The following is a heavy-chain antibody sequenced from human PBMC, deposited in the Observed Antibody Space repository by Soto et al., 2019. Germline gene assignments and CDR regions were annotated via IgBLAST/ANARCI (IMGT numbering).Heavy chain of an antibody. Sequence: PSETLSLTCAVSGGSLRSATYYWSWIRQHPGKGLEWIGYFYHSGSTYYKPSLRSRVTISLDTSKNQFSLNLRSVTDADTAIYYCAREETGNDALDIWGQGTFVTVSS. CDR1: GGSLRSATYY. CDR3: AREETGNDALDI. J-gene: IGHJ3*02. V-gene: IGHV4-31*11. D-gene: IGHD1-1*01. CDR2: FYHSGST.